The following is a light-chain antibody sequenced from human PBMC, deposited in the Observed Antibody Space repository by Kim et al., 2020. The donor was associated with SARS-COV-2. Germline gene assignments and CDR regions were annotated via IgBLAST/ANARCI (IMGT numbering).Light chain of an antibody. CDR2: VNNDGSH. CDR3: QTWGTGIWM. J-gene: IGLJ3*02. CDR1: SGHSSNA. Sequence: ASVKLTCTLSSGHSSNAIAWHQQQPEKGPRYLMKVNNDGSHSKGDGIPDRFSGSSSGAERYLTISSLQSEDEADYYCQTWGTGIWMFGGGTKLTVL. V-gene: IGLV4-69*02.